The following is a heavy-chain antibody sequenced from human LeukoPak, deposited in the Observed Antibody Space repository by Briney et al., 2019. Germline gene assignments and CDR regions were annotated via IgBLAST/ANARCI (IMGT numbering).Heavy chain of an antibody. D-gene: IGHD5-12*01. CDR1: GYTFTSYG. CDR2: SSAYNGNT. Sequence: ASVKVSCKASGYTFTSYGISWVRQAPGQGLEWMGWSSAYNGNTHYAQKLQGRVTMTTDTSTSTAYMELSRLRSDDTAVYYCAREFQIRYSGYDFWETPVDCWGQGTLVTVSS. J-gene: IGHJ4*02. V-gene: IGHV1-18*01. CDR3: AREFQIRYSGYDFWETPVDC.